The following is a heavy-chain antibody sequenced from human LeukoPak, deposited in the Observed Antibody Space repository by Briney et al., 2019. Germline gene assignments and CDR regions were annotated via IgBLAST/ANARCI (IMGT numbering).Heavy chain of an antibody. Sequence: SETLFLTCTVSGGFISSSSYYWGWIRQPPGKGLEWIGSIYYSGSTYYNPSLKSRVTISVDTSKNQFSLKLSSVTAADTAVYYCASWITGTLQAAFDIWGQGTMVTVSS. CDR3: ASWITGTLQAAFDI. V-gene: IGHV4-39*07. CDR1: GGFISSSSYY. D-gene: IGHD1-20*01. J-gene: IGHJ3*02. CDR2: IYYSGST.